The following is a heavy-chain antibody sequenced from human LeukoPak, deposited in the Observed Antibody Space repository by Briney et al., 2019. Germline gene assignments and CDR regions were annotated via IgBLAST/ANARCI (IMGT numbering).Heavy chain of an antibody. D-gene: IGHD3-9*01. Sequence: RGSLRPSCAASGFTFSSYAMSWVRQAPGKGLEWVSAISGSGGSTYYADSVKGRFTISRDNSKNTLYLQMNSLRAEDRAVYYCAKVKFEDYQPSKLRYFSWSFDPWGQGTLVTVSS. V-gene: IGHV3-23*01. CDR3: AKVKFEDYQPSKLRYFSWSFDP. CDR2: ISGSGGST. CDR1: GFTFSSYA. J-gene: IGHJ5*02.